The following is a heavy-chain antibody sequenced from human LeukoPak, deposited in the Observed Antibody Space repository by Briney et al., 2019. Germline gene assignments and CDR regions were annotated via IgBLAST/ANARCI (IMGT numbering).Heavy chain of an antibody. CDR3: AKERRGENVWGSYRDAFDM. V-gene: IGHV3-7*01. J-gene: IGHJ3*02. CDR2: IKQDGSEK. D-gene: IGHD3-16*02. CDR1: GFTFSSCW. Sequence: PGGSLRLSCAASGFTFSSCWMSWVRQAPGKGLEWVANIKQDGSEKYYVDSVKGRFTISRDNAKNSLYLQMNSLRAEDTAVYFCAKERRGENVWGSYRDAFDMWGQGTMVTVSS.